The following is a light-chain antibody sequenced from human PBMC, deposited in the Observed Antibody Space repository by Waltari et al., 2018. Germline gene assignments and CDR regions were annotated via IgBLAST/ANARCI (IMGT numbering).Light chain of an antibody. J-gene: IGKJ3*01. CDR2: CAS. V-gene: IGKV3-20*01. Sequence: EHVLTQPPGTLYLSAGDSASLSCRASQSITGNYLAWYQQRHGQAPMLLIYCASNRATGIPDRFSGSGSGTDFTLTISRLEPEDVAVYFCRRYGSSPAFTFGPGTKVDIK. CDR3: RRYGSSPAFT. CDR1: QSITGNY.